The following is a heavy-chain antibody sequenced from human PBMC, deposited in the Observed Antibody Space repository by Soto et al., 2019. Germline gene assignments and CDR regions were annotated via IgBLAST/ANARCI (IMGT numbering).Heavy chain of an antibody. V-gene: IGHV3-30-3*01. D-gene: IGHD3-22*01. CDR2: VSYDGSKQ. J-gene: IGHJ4*02. Sequence: QVQLVESGGGVIQPGRSLRVSCAASGFTFSNYAMHWVRQAPGKGLEWVAVVSYDGSKQYYADSVEGRFTISRDSSKSTLYLHMDNLRDEATAVYYGVRTSVYYYDNSGYYNFEYWGQGTLVTVSS. CDR3: VRTSVYYYDNSGYYNFEY. CDR1: GFTFSNYA.